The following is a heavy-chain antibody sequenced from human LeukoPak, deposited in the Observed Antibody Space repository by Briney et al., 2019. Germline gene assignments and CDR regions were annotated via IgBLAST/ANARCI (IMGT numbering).Heavy chain of an antibody. V-gene: IGHV1-2*04. CDR3: ARVTDYYDSSGRYSPCAFDI. CDR2: INPNSGGT. J-gene: IGHJ3*02. D-gene: IGHD3-22*01. CDR1: GYTFTGYY. Sequence: ASVKVSCKASGYTFTGYYMHWVRQAPGQGLEWMGWINPNSGGTNYAQKFQGWVTMTRDTSISTAYMELSRLRSDDTAVYYCARVTDYYDSSGRYSPCAFDIWGQGAMVTVSS.